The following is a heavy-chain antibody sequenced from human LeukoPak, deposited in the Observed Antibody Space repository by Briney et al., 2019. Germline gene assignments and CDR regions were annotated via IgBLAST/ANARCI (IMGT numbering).Heavy chain of an antibody. V-gene: IGHV1-46*01. CDR1: GYTFTNYY. J-gene: IGHJ6*02. Sequence: ASVKVSCKASGYTFTNYYIHWVRQAPGQGLEWMGIINPSGGSTSSAQKFQGRVTMTRDTSTSTVYMEMSSLRSEDTAVYYCARHYSSGWYDYYYYGMNVWGQGTTVTVSS. CDR3: ARHYSSGWYDYYYYGMNV. D-gene: IGHD6-19*01. CDR2: INPSGGST.